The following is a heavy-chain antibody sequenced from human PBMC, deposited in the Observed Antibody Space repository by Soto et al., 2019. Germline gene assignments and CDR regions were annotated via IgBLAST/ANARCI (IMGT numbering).Heavy chain of an antibody. Sequence: GGTLRLSCAASGFTFSSYSMNWVRQAPGKGLEWVSSISSSSSYIYYADSVKGRFTISRDNAKNSLYLQMNSLRAEDTAVYYCARVHYYGSGSYSGPYYFDYWGQGTLVTVSS. CDR1: GFTFSSYS. J-gene: IGHJ4*02. D-gene: IGHD3-10*01. CDR2: ISSSSSYI. V-gene: IGHV3-21*01. CDR3: ARVHYYGSGSYSGPYYFDY.